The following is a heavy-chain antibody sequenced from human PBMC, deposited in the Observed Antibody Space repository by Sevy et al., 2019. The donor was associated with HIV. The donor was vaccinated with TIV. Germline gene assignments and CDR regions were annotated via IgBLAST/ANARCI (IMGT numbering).Heavy chain of an antibody. V-gene: IGHV3-23*01. CDR1: EFTFAKYS. CDR2: FSFGCGRI. Sequence: GGSLRLSCAASEFTFAKYSMSWVRQAPGKGLEWVSTFSFGCGRINYADSVKGRFTISRDDSKNTLCLQMNSLRAEDTATYFCAREGSTQPHDYWGQGTLVTVSS. D-gene: IGHD3-10*01. CDR3: AREGSTQPHDY. J-gene: IGHJ4*02.